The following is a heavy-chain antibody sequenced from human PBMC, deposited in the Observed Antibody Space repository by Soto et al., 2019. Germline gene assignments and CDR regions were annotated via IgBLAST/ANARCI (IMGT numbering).Heavy chain of an antibody. J-gene: IGHJ4*02. CDR1: GSTFSSYA. CDR2: ISGSGGAT. Sequence: GGSLRLSCEASGSTFSSYAMNWVRQAPGKGLEWISVISGSGGATYIADSVKGRFVISRDNSKNTLYLQMNSMRAEDTAIYYCAKATLRVVHPLVFDYWGQGSLVTVSS. D-gene: IGHD3-3*01. V-gene: IGHV3-23*01. CDR3: AKATLRVVHPLVFDY.